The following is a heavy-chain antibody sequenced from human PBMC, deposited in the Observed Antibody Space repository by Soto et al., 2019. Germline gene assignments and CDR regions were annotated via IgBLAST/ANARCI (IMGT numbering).Heavy chain of an antibody. Sequence: QVQLQESGPGLVKPSQTLSLTCTVSGDSLTSGPYYWTWIRQHPGMGLEWIGYIYYTGTTHYNPSLKSRVTISADTSENQFSLRLSSVTAADTAVYYCARAEDDNVWGSSNWFDPWGQGTLVTVSS. CDR2: IYYTGTT. CDR1: GDSLTSGPYY. J-gene: IGHJ5*02. D-gene: IGHD3-16*01. CDR3: ARAEDDNVWGSSNWFDP. V-gene: IGHV4-31*03.